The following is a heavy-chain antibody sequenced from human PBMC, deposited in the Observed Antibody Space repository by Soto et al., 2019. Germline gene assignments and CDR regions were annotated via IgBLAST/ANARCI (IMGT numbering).Heavy chain of an antibody. CDR3: ARSTYTSGGSPTFAMDG. CDR2: SNGGTGYA. J-gene: IGHJ6*02. V-gene: IGHV1-3*01. D-gene: IGHD3-10*01. CDR1: GYTFSSNA. Sequence: QVHLVQSGAEVKEPGASVRVSCKASGYTFSSNAIHWVRQAPGQELEWMGWSNGGTGYAKYSQNLQDRVTLTRDASASTTYMELSSLRSEDTAIFYCARSTYTSGGSPTFAMDGWGQGTTVTVSS.